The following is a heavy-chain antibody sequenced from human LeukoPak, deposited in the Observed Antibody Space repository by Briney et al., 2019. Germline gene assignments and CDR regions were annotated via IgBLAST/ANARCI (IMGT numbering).Heavy chain of an antibody. V-gene: IGHV3-30*02. CDR2: IWYDASDK. Sequence: GGSLRLSCAASGFTFSHYGMHWVRQAPGKGLEWVAFIWYDASDKYYGDSVKGRFTISRDNSKNTLYLQMNSLRAEDTALYYCAKDSSGSGSYDFGNYWGQGALVTVSS. D-gene: IGHD3-10*01. J-gene: IGHJ4*02. CDR3: AKDSSGSGSYDFGNY. CDR1: GFTFSHYG.